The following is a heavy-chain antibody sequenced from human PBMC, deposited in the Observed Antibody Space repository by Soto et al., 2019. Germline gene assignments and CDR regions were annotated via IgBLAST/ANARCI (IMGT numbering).Heavy chain of an antibody. CDR1: RYTFTSYY. V-gene: IGHV1-46*03. Sequence: ASVKVSCKACRYTFTSYYMQSARHSTGQWLECMLIIDPSGGVTGYAQKVQGRVTMTRDTSTSTVYMELSSLRSEDTAVYYCASPTTDKNNSFDICGQGTMVTVSS. CDR3: ASPTTDKNNSFDI. J-gene: IGHJ3*02. D-gene: IGHD4-17*01. CDR2: IDPSGGVT.